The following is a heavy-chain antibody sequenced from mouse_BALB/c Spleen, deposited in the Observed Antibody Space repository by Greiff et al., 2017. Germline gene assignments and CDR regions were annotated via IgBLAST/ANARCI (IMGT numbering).Heavy chain of an antibody. CDR1: GYSITSDYA. CDR3: ARSMFGAMDY. Sequence: VQLQQSGPGLVKPSQSLSLTCTVTGYSITSDYAWNWIRQFPGNKLEWMGYISYSGSTSYNPSLKSRISITRDTSKNQFFLQLNSVTTEDTATYYCARSMFGAMDYWGQGTSVTVSS. D-gene: IGHD2-3*01. V-gene: IGHV3-2*02. CDR2: ISYSGST. J-gene: IGHJ4*01.